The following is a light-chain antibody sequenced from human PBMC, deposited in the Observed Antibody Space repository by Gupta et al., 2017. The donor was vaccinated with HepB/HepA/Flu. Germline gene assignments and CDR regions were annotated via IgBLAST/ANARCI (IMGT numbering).Light chain of an antibody. CDR2: GTS. V-gene: IGKV3-20*01. CDR3: QRDGTSPF. J-gene: IGKJ3*01. CDR1: QSVSSNF. Sequence: EIVLTQSPGTLSLSPGERATLSCRASQSVSSNFIAWYQQKPGQTPRLLIYGTSTRATGIPDRFSGSWSGTDFTLTISRLEPEDFAVYYWQRDGTSPFFGHGTKVEIK.